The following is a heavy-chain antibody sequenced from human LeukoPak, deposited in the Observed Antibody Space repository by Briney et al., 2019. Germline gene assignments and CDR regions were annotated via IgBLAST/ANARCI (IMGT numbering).Heavy chain of an antibody. CDR3: ARYKPTVTTPNWFDP. J-gene: IGHJ5*02. CDR2: ISAYNGNT. Sequence: ASVKVSCKASGYTFTSYGISWVRQAPGQGLEWMGWISAYNGNTNYAQKLQGRVTMTTDTSTSTAYMELRSLRSDDTAVYYCARYKPTVTTPNWFDPWGQGTLVTVSS. CDR1: GYTFTSYG. D-gene: IGHD4-17*01. V-gene: IGHV1-18*01.